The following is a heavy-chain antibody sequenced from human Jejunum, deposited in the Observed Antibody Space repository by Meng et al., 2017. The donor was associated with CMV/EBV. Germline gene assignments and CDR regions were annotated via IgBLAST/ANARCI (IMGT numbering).Heavy chain of an antibody. V-gene: IGHV3-43*01. D-gene: IGHD2-8*01. J-gene: IGHJ3*02. CDR2: VGHSSDVS. CDR3: AKEGPDCFNGVCSVFDI. CDR1: TFDDYT. Sequence: TFDDYTVHCVRRAPGKGLEWVSLVGHSSDVSYYTDSVKRRFTTSRDNTRNSLYLQMNSLRSEDTALYYCAKEGPDCFNGVCSVFDIWGQGTIVTVSS.